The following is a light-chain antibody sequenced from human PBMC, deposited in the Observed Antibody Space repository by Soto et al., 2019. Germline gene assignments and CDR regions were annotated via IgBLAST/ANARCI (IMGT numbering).Light chain of an antibody. CDR1: QSISNH. Sequence: DIQMTQSPSSLSASVGDRVTITCRASQSISNHLNWYQQKPGKAPKFLIFAASSMESGVPSRFSGSGSGQDYTPTISRLQPEDFATYYYQQSYSSPPTFGQGTKVDIK. CDR3: QQSYSSPPT. CDR2: AAS. J-gene: IGKJ1*01. V-gene: IGKV1-39*01.